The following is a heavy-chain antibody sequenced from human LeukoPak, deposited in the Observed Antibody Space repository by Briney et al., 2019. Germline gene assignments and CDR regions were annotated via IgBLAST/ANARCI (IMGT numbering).Heavy chain of an antibody. D-gene: IGHD3-22*01. CDR1: GGSFSGYY. Sequence: SETLSLTCAVYGGSFSGYYWSWIRQPPGKGLEWIGEINHSGGTNYNPSLKSRVTISVDTSKNQFSLKLSSVTAADTAVYYCARATYYYDSSGYYRSYYFDYWGQGTLVTVSS. J-gene: IGHJ4*02. CDR3: ARATYYYDSSGYYRSYYFDY. V-gene: IGHV4-34*01. CDR2: INHSGGT.